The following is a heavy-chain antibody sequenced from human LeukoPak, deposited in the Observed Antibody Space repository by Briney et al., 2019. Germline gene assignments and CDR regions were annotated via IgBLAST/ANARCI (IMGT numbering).Heavy chain of an antibody. CDR1: GFTFRSYA. D-gene: IGHD6-19*01. CDR3: VRIVAGITFFDY. V-gene: IGHV3-64D*09. CDR2: ISSNGGST. Sequence: PGGSLRLSCAASGFTFRSYAMHWVRQAPGKGLEYVSAISSNGGSTYYADSVKGRFTVSRDNSKNTLYLQMSSLRAEDTAVYYCVRIVAGITFFDYWGQGTLVTVSS. J-gene: IGHJ4*02.